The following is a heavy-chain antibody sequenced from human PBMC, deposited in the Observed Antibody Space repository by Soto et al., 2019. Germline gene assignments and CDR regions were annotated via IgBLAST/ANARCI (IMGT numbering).Heavy chain of an antibody. V-gene: IGHV3-21*01. CDR1: GFTFSSYS. J-gene: IGHJ6*02. CDR3: ARDTNANYGMDV. CDR2: ISSSSSYI. D-gene: IGHD2-8*01. Sequence: GGSLSLSCAASGFTFSSYSMNWVRQAPGKGLEWVSSISSSSSYIYYADSVKGRFTISRDNAKNSLYLQMNSLRAEDTAVYYCARDTNANYGMDVWGQGTTVTVS.